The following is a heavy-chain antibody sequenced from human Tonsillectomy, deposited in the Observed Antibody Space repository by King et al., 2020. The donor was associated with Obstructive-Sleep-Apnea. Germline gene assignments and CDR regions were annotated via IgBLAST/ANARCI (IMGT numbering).Heavy chain of an antibody. V-gene: IGHV4-34*01. J-gene: IGHJ6*02. Sequence: VQLQQWGAGLLKPSETLSLTCAVYGGSFSGYYWNWIRQPPGKGLEWIGEINHSGSTNYSPSLKSRVIISVDTSKNQFSLRLTSVTAADTAVYYFARGTYYHGSGSYRYHYAMDVWGQGTTVTVSS. D-gene: IGHD3-10*01. CDR2: INHSGST. CDR3: ARGTYYHGSGSYRYHYAMDV. CDR1: GGSFSGYY.